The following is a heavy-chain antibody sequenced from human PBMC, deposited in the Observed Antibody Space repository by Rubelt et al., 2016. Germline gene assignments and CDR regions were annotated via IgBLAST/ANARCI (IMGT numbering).Heavy chain of an antibody. J-gene: IGHJ3*02. D-gene: IGHD4-17*01. CDR2: INHSGST. Sequence: QVQLQQWGAGLLKPSETLSLTCAVYGGSFSGYYWSWIRQPPGKGLEWIGEINHSGSTYYNPSLKSRVTISVDPSKNQFSLKLSSVTAADTAVYYCARIIGDPYAFDIWGQGTMVTVSS. CDR3: ARIIGDPYAFDI. CDR1: GGSFSGYY. V-gene: IGHV4-34*01.